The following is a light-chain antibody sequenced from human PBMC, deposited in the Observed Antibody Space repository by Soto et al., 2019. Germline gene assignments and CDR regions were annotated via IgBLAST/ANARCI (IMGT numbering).Light chain of an antibody. CDR2: DVS. J-gene: IGLJ1*01. V-gene: IGLV2-14*01. CDR3: SSYTSSSTYV. CDR1: SSDVGGYNY. Sequence: TQAVSGSGVPREWRPISYTGNSSDVGGYNYVSWYQQHPGKAPKLMIYDVSNRPSGVSNRFSGSKPGNTASLTISGLQAEDEADYYCSSYTSSSTYVFGTGTKVTVL.